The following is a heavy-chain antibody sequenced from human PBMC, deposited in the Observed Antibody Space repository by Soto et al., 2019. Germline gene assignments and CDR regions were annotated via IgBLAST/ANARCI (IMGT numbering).Heavy chain of an antibody. CDR2: IYYSGST. CDR3: ARHGGYSYGFDY. V-gene: IGHV4-39*01. Sequence: QLQLQESGPGLVKPSETLSLTCTVSGGSISSSSYYWGWIRQPPGKGLEWIGSIYYSGSTYYNPSLKSRVTISVDTSKNQFSLKLSSVTAAYTAVYYCARHGGYSYGFDYWGQGTLVTVSS. CDR1: GGSISSSSYY. J-gene: IGHJ4*02. D-gene: IGHD5-18*01.